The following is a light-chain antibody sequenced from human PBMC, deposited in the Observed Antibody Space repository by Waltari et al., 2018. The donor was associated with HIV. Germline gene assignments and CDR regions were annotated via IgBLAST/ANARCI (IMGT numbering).Light chain of an antibody. V-gene: IGLV1-44*01. CDR2: SNN. CDR3: AVWGDSLNGPV. J-gene: IGLJ2*01. CDR1: SANTGSNT. Sequence: QSVLTQPPSASGTPGQRVTLSCSGSSANTGSNTVNWYQQLPGTAPKLLIYSNNQRPSGVPDRFSGSKSGTSASLAISGLQSEDEADYYCAVWGDSLNGPVFGGGTKLTVL.